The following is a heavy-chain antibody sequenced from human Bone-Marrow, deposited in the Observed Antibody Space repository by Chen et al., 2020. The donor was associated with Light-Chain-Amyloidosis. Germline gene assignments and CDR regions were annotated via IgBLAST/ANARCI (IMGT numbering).Heavy chain of an antibody. CDR2: IYPDDSDD. CDR3: ARRRDGYNFDY. V-gene: IGHV5-51*01. D-gene: IGHD5-12*01. Sequence: EVQLEQSGPEVKKPGESLKLSCKGSGYTFPNNWIGWVRQMPGKGLEWMGVIYPDDSDDRYSPSFEGQVTISADKSSTTAYLQWRSLKASDTATYYCARRRDGYNFDYWGQGTLVTVSS. J-gene: IGHJ4*02. CDR1: GYTFPNNW.